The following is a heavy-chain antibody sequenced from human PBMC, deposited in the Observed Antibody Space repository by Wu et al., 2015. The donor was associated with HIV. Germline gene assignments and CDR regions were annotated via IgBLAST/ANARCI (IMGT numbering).Heavy chain of an antibody. CDR1: GYTFTSFD. CDR3: AREHGPGDHDVFDI. J-gene: IGHJ3*02. Sequence: QVHLVQSGAEVKKPGASVRVSCKTSGYTFTSFDMNWVRQATGQGLEWMGWMNPNSGNVGYAQKFQGRVAMTRNTSINTAYMELTGLRSEDTAVYYCAREHGPGDHDVFDIWGQGTMVTVSS. D-gene: IGHD7-27*01. CDR2: MNPNSGNV. V-gene: IGHV1-8*01.